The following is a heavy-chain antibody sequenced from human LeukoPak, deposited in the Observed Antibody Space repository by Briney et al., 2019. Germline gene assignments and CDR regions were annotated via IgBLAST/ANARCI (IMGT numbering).Heavy chain of an antibody. CDR2: VSYDGSNK. Sequence: PGRSLRLSCAASGVTFSNYAMHWVRQAPGKGLEWVAVVSYDGSNKYYADSVKGRFTISRDNSKNTLYLQMNSLRAEDAAVYYCAPIGDRRSGELYRIDYWGQGTLVTVSS. V-gene: IGHV3-30-3*01. CDR1: GVTFSNYA. J-gene: IGHJ4*02. D-gene: IGHD1-26*01. CDR3: APIGDRRSGELYRIDY.